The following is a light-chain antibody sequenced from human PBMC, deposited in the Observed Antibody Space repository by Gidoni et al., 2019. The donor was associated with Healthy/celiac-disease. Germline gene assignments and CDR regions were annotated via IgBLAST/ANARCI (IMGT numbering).Light chain of an antibody. CDR1: NIGSKS. V-gene: IGLV3-21*03. J-gene: IGLJ2*01. CDR3: QVWDSSSDHVV. CDR2: DDS. Sequence: SYVLTQPPSVSVAPGNTASIHCGGNNIGSKSVHWYQQKPGQARVLVVYDDSDRPSGIPERFSGSTSGNTATLTISRVEAGDEADYYCQVWDSSSDHVVFGGGTKLTVL.